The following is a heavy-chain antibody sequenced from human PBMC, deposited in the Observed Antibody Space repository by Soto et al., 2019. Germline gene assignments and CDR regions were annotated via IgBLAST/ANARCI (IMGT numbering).Heavy chain of an antibody. V-gene: IGHV3-30*18. Sequence: QVQLVESGGGVVQPGRSLRLSCAAWGFTFSSYGMHWVRQAPGKGLEWVAVISYDGSNKYYADSVKGRFTSSRDNSKNTLYLQMNSLRAEDTAVYYCAKDREMASSAMYFDYWGQGTLVTVS. CDR2: ISYDGSNK. J-gene: IGHJ4*02. CDR3: AKDREMASSAMYFDY. D-gene: IGHD1-26*01. CDR1: GFTFSSYG.